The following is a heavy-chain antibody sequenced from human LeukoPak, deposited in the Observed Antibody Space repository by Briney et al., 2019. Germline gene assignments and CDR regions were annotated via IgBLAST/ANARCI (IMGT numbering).Heavy chain of an antibody. CDR1: GFTFSSYA. J-gene: IGHJ4*02. V-gene: IGHV3-23*01. CDR3: AIMHRYYDGSGYWVQ. CDR2: ISGSGVSA. D-gene: IGHD3-22*01. Sequence: GGSLRLSCAASGFTFSSYAMSWVRQAPGRGLEWVSAISGSGVSAYYADSVKGRFTISRDNSKNTLSLQMNSLRAEDTAVYYCAIMHRYYDGSGYWVQWGQGTLVTVSS.